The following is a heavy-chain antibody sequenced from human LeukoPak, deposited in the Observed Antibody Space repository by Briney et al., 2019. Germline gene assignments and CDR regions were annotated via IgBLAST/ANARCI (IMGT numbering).Heavy chain of an antibody. CDR2: ISAHNGNT. Sequence: ASVKVSCKASGYTFTSYGISWVRQAPGQGLEWMGWISAHNGNTNYAQKLQGRVTMTTDTSTSTAYMELRSLRSDDTAVYYCARSLRVVVAATPDYYYMDVWGKGTTVTVSS. J-gene: IGHJ6*03. V-gene: IGHV1-18*01. CDR1: GYTFTSYG. D-gene: IGHD2-15*01. CDR3: ARSLRVVVAATPDYYYMDV.